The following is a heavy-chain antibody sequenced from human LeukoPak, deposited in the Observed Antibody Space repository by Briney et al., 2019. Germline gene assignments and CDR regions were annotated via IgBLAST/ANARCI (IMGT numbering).Heavy chain of an antibody. CDR2: ISGSGGST. CDR1: GFTFSSYA. J-gene: IGHJ4*02. D-gene: IGHD2-15*01. Sequence: GGSLRLSCAASGFTFSSYAMSWVRQAPGKGLEWVSAISGSGGSTYYADSVKGRFTISRDNSQNTLYLQMNGLREEDTAMYYCAKKAIDCSGGNCYSYYFDSWGQGTLVTVSS. CDR3: AKKAIDCSGGNCYSYYFDS. V-gene: IGHV3-23*01.